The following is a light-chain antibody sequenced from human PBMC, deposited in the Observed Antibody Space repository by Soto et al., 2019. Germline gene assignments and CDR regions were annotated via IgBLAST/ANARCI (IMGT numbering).Light chain of an antibody. V-gene: IGKV3-15*01. CDR3: QQYGGSPRT. J-gene: IGKJ1*01. CDR1: QSVSSN. Sequence: EIVMTQSPATLSVSTGERATLSCRASQSVSSNLAWYQQKPGQAPRLLIYGASTRATGIPARFSGSGSGTEFTLTISSLQSEDFAVYYCQQYGGSPRTFGQGTKVEVK. CDR2: GAS.